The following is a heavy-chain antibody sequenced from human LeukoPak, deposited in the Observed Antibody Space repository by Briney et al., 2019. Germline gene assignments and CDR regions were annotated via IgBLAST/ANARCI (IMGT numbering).Heavy chain of an antibody. CDR3: AKANSGTYYRGVLDI. Sequence: GGSLRLSCAASGFTFSSYAMSWVRLGPGKGLEWVSGISASGGSTYYADSVKGRFTISRDNSKDMMYLQMNSLRAEDTAVYYCAKANSGTYYRGVLDIWGQGTMVTVSS. D-gene: IGHD1-26*01. J-gene: IGHJ3*02. CDR2: ISASGGST. V-gene: IGHV3-23*01. CDR1: GFTFSSYA.